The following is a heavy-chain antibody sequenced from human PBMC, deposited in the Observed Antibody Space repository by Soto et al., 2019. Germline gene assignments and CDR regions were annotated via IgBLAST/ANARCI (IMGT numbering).Heavy chain of an antibody. CDR2: IYSDDAK. Sequence: QITLKESGPTLVKPTQTLTLTCTFSGFSLRNSGVGVGWIRQPPGKALEWLALIYSDDAKRYRPSLKSRLTFTKDYSKHRVVLTLPNMDPVDTATYYCAHLTTGGFYFDYWGQGTLVTVSS. V-gene: IGHV2-5*02. D-gene: IGHD4-17*01. J-gene: IGHJ4*02. CDR1: GFSLRNSGVG. CDR3: AHLTTGGFYFDY.